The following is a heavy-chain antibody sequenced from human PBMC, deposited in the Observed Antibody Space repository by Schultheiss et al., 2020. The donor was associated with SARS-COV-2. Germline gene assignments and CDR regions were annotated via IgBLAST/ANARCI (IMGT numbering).Heavy chain of an antibody. CDR1: GFTFSSYG. CDR2: IWYDGSNK. Sequence: GGSLRLSCAASGFTFSSYGMHWVRQAPGKGLEWVAVIWYDGSNKYYADSVKGRFTISRDNSNNTLSLQMNSLRAEDTAVYYCRVGTYYYYGMDVWGQGTTVTVSS. J-gene: IGHJ6*02. V-gene: IGHV3-33*08. D-gene: IGHD1-14*01. CDR3: RVGTYYYYGMDV.